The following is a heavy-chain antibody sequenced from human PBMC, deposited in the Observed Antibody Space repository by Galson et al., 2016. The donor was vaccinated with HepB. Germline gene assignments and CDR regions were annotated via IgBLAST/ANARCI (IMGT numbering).Heavy chain of an antibody. D-gene: IGHD2-15*01. CDR1: GGSLSSSDWH. Sequence: SETLSLTCSVSGGSLSSSDWHWAWIRQSPGMRLEWIGSISYGGSTYYNPSLKSRVSMSIDRSKNQFSLGLSSVTAADTAVYYCARLPLLYYSMDVWGQGTTVTASS. CDR3: ARLPLLYYSMDV. CDR2: ISYGGST. V-gene: IGHV4-39*01. J-gene: IGHJ6*02.